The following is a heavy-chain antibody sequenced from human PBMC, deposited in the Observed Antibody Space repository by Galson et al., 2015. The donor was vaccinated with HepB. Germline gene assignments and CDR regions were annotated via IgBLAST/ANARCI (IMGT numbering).Heavy chain of an antibody. CDR2: ISDSDNTL. D-gene: IGHD7-27*01. CDR1: GFTFSNYY. V-gene: IGHV3-11*01. CDR3: ARIWGYGGSFDS. J-gene: IGHJ4*02. Sequence: SLRLSCAASGFTFSNYYMSWIRQAPGRGLEWISYISDSDNTLYYSDSVKGRFTISRDNAKNSLYLQMSTLRAEDTAVYYCARIWGYGGSFDSWGQGTLVTVSS.